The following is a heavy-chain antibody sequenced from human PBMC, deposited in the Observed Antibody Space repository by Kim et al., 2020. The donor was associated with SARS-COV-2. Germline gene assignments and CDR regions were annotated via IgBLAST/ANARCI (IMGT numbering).Heavy chain of an antibody. CDR3: ARGGYIAADNWFDP. V-gene: IGHV4-34*01. Sequence: SETLSLTCAVYGGSFSGYYWSWIRQPPGKGLEWIGEINHSGSTNYNPSLKSRVTISVDTSKNQFSLKLSSVTAADTAVYYCARGGYIAADNWFDPWGQGTLVTVSS. CDR1: GGSFSGYY. CDR2: INHSGST. J-gene: IGHJ5*02. D-gene: IGHD6-6*01.